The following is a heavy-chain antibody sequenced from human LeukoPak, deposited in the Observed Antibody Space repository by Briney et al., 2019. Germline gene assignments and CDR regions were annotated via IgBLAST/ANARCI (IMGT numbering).Heavy chain of an antibody. D-gene: IGHD5-24*01. V-gene: IGHV4-61*02. J-gene: IGHJ5*02. CDR2: IHTSGST. CDR1: GGSISSGNYY. CDR3: AREVATIDNWFDP. Sequence: PSETLSLTCTVSGGSISSGNYYWSWIRQPAGKGLEWIGRIHTSGSTHYNPSLQSRVTISVDTSKNHFSLRLTSVSAADAAVYFCAREVATIDNWFDPWGQGTTVTVSS.